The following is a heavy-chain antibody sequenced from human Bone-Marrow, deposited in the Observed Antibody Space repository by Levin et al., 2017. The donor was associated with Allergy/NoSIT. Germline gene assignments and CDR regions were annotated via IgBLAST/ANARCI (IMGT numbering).Heavy chain of an antibody. D-gene: IGHD4-17*01. CDR2: IKQDGSEK. J-gene: IGHJ4*02. CDR3: ARGWPYDYGDY. Sequence: GGSLRLSCAASGFTFSIYWMTWVRQAPGKGLEWVANIKQDGSEKYYVGSVKGRFTISRDNAKNSLYLQMNSLRAEDTAVCYCARGWPYDYGDYWGQGTLVTVSS. V-gene: IGHV3-7*01. CDR1: GFTFSIYW.